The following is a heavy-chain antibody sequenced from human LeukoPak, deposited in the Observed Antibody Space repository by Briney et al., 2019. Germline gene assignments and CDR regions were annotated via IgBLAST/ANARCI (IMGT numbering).Heavy chain of an antibody. CDR3: ARESRYDVRFDP. CDR1: GGSISSYY. CDR2: IYYSGST. V-gene: IGHV4-59*01. Sequence: SETLSLTCTVSGGSISSYYWSWIRQPPGKGLEWIGYIYYSGSTNYNPSLKSRVTISVDTSKNQFSLKLSPVTAADTAVYYCARESRYDVRFDPWGQGTLVTVSS. J-gene: IGHJ5*02. D-gene: IGHD1-14*01.